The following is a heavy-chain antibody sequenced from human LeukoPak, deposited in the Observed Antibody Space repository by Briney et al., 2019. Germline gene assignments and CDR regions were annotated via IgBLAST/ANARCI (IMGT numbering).Heavy chain of an antibody. D-gene: IGHD3-9*01. CDR1: GFTFSDSY. CDR3: AGAAKGVRRLGPLDY. V-gene: IGHV3-11*01. J-gene: IGHJ4*02. Sequence: PGGSLRLSCAASGFTFSDSYMTAVRQAPGKGLEWISYSSSGGITIYYADSVKGRFTISRDNAKNSLYLQMNSLRAEDTAVYYCAGAAKGVRRLGPLDYWGQGTLVTVSS. CDR2: SSSGGITI.